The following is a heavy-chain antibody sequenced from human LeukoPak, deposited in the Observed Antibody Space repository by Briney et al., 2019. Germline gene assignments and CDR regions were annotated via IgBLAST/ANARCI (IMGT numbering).Heavy chain of an antibody. D-gene: IGHD3-10*01. CDR3: ARDMVRGVRGAFDI. CDR2: IIPIFGTA. J-gene: IGHJ3*02. CDR1: GGTFSSYA. Sequence: ASVKVSCKASGGTFSSYAISWVRQVPGQGLEWMGGIIPIFGTANYAQKFQGRVTITADKSTSTAYMELSSLRSEDTAVYYCARDMVRGVRGAFDIWGQGTMVTVSS. V-gene: IGHV1-69*06.